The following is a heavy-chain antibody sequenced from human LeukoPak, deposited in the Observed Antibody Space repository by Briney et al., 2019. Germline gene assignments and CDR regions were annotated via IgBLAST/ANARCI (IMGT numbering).Heavy chain of an antibody. Sequence: SVKVSCKASGYTFTDYYMHWVRQAPGQGLEWMGRINPNSGGTNYAQRFQGRVTMTRDTSISTAYMELSRLRSDDTAVYYCARHVYCRSTSCSYYYYYMDVWGKGTTVTVSS. D-gene: IGHD2-2*01. V-gene: IGHV1-2*06. J-gene: IGHJ6*03. CDR3: ARHVYCRSTSCSYYYYYMDV. CDR2: INPNSGGT. CDR1: GYTFTDYY.